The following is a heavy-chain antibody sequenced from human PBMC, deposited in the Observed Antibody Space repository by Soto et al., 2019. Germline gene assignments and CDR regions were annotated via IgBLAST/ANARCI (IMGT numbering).Heavy chain of an antibody. Sequence: QVQLQESGPGLVKPSQTLSLTCTVSGGSISSGGYYWSWIRQHPGKGLGWIGYIYYSGSTYYNPSLKSRITTSVDTSKNQFSPRLTSVSAAATAVYYCARSVFPWGQGTLVTVSS. V-gene: IGHV4-31*03. J-gene: IGHJ5*02. CDR1: GGSISSGGYY. CDR2: IYYSGST. CDR3: ARSVFP.